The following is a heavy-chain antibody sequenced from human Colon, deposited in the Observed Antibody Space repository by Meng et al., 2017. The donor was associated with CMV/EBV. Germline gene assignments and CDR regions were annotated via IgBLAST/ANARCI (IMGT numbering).Heavy chain of an antibody. CDR1: GFIFSDHN. V-gene: IGHV3-21*01. CDR2: ISSSGTYI. Sequence: GESLKISCATSGFIFSDHNINWVRQAPGKGLEWVASISSSGTYIYYADSVQGRFTISRDNAKNSVHLLMTGLRADDAAVYYCVRGTLPAAVLGSFDVWGQGTMVTVSS. J-gene: IGHJ3*01. CDR3: VRGTLPAAVLGSFDV. D-gene: IGHD2-2*02.